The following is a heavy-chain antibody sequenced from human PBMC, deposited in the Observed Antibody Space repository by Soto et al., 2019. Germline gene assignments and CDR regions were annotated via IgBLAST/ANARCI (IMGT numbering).Heavy chain of an antibody. J-gene: IGHJ3*02. CDR2: ISWNSGSI. Sequence: GGSLRLSCAASGFTFDDYAMHWVRQAPGKGLEWVSGISWNSGSIGYADSVKGRFTISRDNAKNSLYLQMNSLRAEDTALYYCAKGGPELLWFGELLGHAFDIWGQGTMVTRLL. V-gene: IGHV3-9*01. CDR3: AKGGPELLWFGELLGHAFDI. D-gene: IGHD3-10*01. CDR1: GFTFDDYA.